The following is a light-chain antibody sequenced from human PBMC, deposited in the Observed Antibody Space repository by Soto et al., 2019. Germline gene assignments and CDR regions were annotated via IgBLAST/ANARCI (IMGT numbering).Light chain of an antibody. CDR2: GAS. Sequence: EIVLTQSPATVSVSPGERVTLSCRASHDIRSNLAWYRQKPGQAPRLLIYGASTRASGVPARFGGSGSGTDFTLTISSLQSEDFAIYCCQQYDGWPGTFGQGTKVEIK. CDR1: HDIRSN. J-gene: IGKJ1*01. CDR3: QQYDGWPGT. V-gene: IGKV3-15*01.